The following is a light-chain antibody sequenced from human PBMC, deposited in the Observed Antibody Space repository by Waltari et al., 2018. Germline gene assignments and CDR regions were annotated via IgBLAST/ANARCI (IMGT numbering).Light chain of an antibody. V-gene: IGKV1-39*01. Sequence: DIQMTQSPSSLSASVGDRVTITCRASQSISTLSWYQQKPGKAPNLLIYGASNLQSGVPSRFSGRGSGTDFTLIISSLQPEDFANYYCQQSDSLPWTFGQGTKVEIK. CDR1: QSIST. J-gene: IGKJ1*01. CDR3: QQSDSLPWT. CDR2: GAS.